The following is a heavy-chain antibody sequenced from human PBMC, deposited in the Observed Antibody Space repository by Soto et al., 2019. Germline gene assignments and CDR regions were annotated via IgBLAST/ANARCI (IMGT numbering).Heavy chain of an antibody. D-gene: IGHD3-10*01. V-gene: IGHV3-30*18. J-gene: IGHJ6*02. CDR3: AKDLQGFGELSLYYYYGMDV. CDR2: ISYDGSNK. Sequence: GGSLRLSCAASGFTFSSYGMHWVRQAPGKGLEWVAVISYDGSNKYYADSVKGRFTISRDNSKNTLYLQMNSLRAEDTAVYYCAKDLQGFGELSLYYYYGMDVWGQGTTVTVSS. CDR1: GFTFSSYG.